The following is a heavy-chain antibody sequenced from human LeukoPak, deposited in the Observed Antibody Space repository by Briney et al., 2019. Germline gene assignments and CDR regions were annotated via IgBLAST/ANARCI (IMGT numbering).Heavy chain of an antibody. J-gene: IGHJ4*02. CDR3: AKDLGRWLPLAPFDY. Sequence: HPGRSLRLSCAASGFTFSSYGMHWVRQAPGKGLEWVAVISYDGSNKYYADSVKGRFTISRDNSKNTLYLQMNSLRAEDTAVYYCAKDLGRWLPLAPFDYWGQGTLVTVSS. CDR2: ISYDGSNK. D-gene: IGHD5-24*01. CDR1: GFTFSSYG. V-gene: IGHV3-30*18.